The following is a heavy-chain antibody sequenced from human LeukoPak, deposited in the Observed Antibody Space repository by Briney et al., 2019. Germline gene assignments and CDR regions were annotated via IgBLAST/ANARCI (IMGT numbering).Heavy chain of an antibody. CDR3: AKKGQADDDGKPD. CDR2: IDRGVGNT. V-gene: IGHV3-23*01. CDR1: GLTFSIYD. D-gene: IGHD1-1*01. Sequence: GGSLRLSCAASGLTFSIYDLSWVRQAPGKGLECVSAIDRGVGNTYYADSVKGRFTISRDNSKNTLYLQMNNLRVDDTAVYYCAKKGQADDDGKPDWGQGTLVTVSS. J-gene: IGHJ4*02.